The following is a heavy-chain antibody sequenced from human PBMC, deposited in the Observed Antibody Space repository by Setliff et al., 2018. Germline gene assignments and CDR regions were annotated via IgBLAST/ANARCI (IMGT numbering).Heavy chain of an antibody. D-gene: IGHD1-7*01. Sequence: SETLSRTCTVSGDSIDTDIWWSWVRQSPGKGLEWIGEIYLGGSPTYNPSLKSRVTISIYKSKNQLSLDLTSVTAADTAMYYCARNWNWGFDPWGRGALVTVSS. CDR1: GDSIDTDIW. CDR2: IYLGGSP. V-gene: IGHV4-4*02. J-gene: IGHJ5*02. CDR3: ARNWNWGFDP.